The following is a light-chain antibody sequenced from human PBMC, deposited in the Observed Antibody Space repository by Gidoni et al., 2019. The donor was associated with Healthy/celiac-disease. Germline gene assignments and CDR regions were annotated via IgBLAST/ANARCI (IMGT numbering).Light chain of an antibody. CDR3: QQYSSSPRT. J-gene: IGKJ1*01. Sequence: EIVLTPSPGTLSLSPGERATLPCRASQSVSSSYLAWYQQKPGQAPRLLIYGASSRATGIPDRFSGSGSGTDFTLTISRLEPEDFAVYYCQQYSSSPRTFGQGTKVEIK. V-gene: IGKV3-20*01. CDR1: QSVSSSY. CDR2: GAS.